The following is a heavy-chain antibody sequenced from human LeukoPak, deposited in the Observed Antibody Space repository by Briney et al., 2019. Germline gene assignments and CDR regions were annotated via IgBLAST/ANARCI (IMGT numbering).Heavy chain of an antibody. CDR3: AKDRRGLGYCSGGSCYSGGYDY. CDR1: GFTFSSYV. J-gene: IGHJ4*02. V-gene: IGHV3-23*01. D-gene: IGHD2-15*01. Sequence: GGSLRLSCAASGFTFSSYVMNWVRQAPGKGLEWVSAISGSGGSTYYADSVKGRFTISRDNSKNTLYLQMNSLRAEDTAVYYCAKDRRGLGYCSGGSCYSGGYDYWGQGTLVTVSS. CDR2: ISGSGGST.